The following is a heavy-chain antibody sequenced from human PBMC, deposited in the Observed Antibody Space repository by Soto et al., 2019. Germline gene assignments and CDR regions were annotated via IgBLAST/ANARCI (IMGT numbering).Heavy chain of an antibody. Sequence: GGSLKLSCAASGFTFSSSGMHGSRKAPGKGLVWVSRINSDGSSTSYADSVKGRFTISRDNAKNTLYLQMNSLRAEDTAVYYCARDEEMITIFGVVLHMDVWGKGTTVTVSS. D-gene: IGHD3-3*01. CDR3: ARDEEMITIFGVVLHMDV. V-gene: IGHV3-74*01. CDR2: INSDGSST. J-gene: IGHJ6*03. CDR1: GFTFSSSG.